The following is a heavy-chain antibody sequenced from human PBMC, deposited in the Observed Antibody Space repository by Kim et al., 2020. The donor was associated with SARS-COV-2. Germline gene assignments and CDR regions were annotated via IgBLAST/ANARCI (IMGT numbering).Heavy chain of an antibody. J-gene: IGHJ4*02. CDR2: IYWDDDK. CDR3: AHTSYSSSWYLSPLDY. D-gene: IGHD6-13*01. Sequence: SGPTLVNPTQTLTLTCTFSGFSLSTYGVGVGWIRQPPGRALEWVALIYWDDDKRYSPSLKSRLTITKDTSRNQVVFTMTNMDPVDTATYYCAHTSYSSSWYLSPLDYWGQGTLVTVSS. V-gene: IGHV2-5*02. CDR1: GFSLSTYGVG.